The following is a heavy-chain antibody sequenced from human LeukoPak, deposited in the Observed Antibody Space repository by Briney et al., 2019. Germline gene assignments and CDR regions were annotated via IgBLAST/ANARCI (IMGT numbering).Heavy chain of an antibody. Sequence: ASVKVSCKASGGTFSSYAISWVRQAPGQGLEWIGGIIPIFGTANYAQKFQGRVTITTDESTSTAYMELSSLRSEDTAVYYCAVLPNGVPAATAEFWFDPWGQGTLVTVSS. CDR2: IIPIFGTA. CDR3: AVLPNGVPAATAEFWFDP. V-gene: IGHV1-69*05. CDR1: GGTFSSYA. D-gene: IGHD2-2*01. J-gene: IGHJ5*02.